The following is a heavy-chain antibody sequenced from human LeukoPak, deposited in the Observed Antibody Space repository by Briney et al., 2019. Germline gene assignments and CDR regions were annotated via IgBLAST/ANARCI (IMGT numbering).Heavy chain of an antibody. Sequence: SETLSLTCTVSGGSISSSSYYWGWIRQPPGKGLEWIGSIYYSGSTYYNPSLKIRVTISVDTSKNQFSLKLSSVTAADTAVYYCARLYYDFWSGYPGYFDSWGQGTLVTVSS. CDR1: GGSISSSSYY. J-gene: IGHJ4*02. D-gene: IGHD3-3*01. V-gene: IGHV4-39*07. CDR2: IYYSGST. CDR3: ARLYYDFWSGYPGYFDS.